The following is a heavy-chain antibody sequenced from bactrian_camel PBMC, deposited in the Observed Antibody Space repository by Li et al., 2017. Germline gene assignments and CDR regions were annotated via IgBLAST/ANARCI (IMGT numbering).Heavy chain of an antibody. CDR2: IYCDSSNK. J-gene: IGHJ4*01. CDR1: GFTFSSYY. D-gene: IGHD6*01. V-gene: IGHV3-2*01. CDR3: ATDGNPSGSLEYMY. Sequence: QVQLVESGGGSVQPGGSLRLSCAASGFTFSSYYMMSWVRQVPGKGLEWVSTIYCDSSNKYYLDSVKGRFTISTDNAKNTVYLQMNSLKSEDTALYYCATDGNPSGSLEYMYWGQGTQVTVS.